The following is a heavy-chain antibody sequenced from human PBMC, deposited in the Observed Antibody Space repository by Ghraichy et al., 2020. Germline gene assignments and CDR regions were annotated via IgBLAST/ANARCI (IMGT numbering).Heavy chain of an antibody. D-gene: IGHD3-22*01. Sequence: GGSLRLSCAASGFTFSSYSMHWVRQAPGKGLEWVSSISSKGHYLYYADSMKGRFTISRDNAKNSLYLRINSLTAEDSAVYYCARERLYYYDGSGHYYFDCWGQVTLVTVSS. V-gene: IGHV3-21*01. CDR1: GFTFSSYS. CDR3: ARERLYYYDGSGHYYFDC. J-gene: IGHJ4*02. CDR2: ISSKGHYL.